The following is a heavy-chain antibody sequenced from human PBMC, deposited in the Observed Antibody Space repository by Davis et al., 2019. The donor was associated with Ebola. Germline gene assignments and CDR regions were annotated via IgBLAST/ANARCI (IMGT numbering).Heavy chain of an antibody. Sequence: AASVKVSCKASGSTLVSYYPHWVRQAPGQGLEWMGIINPSGGTTTYAQKFQGRVTMTRDTSTNTLYMELSSLTSGDTAVYYCVRDLRGWGDFDYWGQGTLVTVSS. V-gene: IGHV1-46*01. CDR3: VRDLRGWGDFDY. D-gene: IGHD3-10*01. CDR1: GSTLVSYY. J-gene: IGHJ4*02. CDR2: INPSGGTT.